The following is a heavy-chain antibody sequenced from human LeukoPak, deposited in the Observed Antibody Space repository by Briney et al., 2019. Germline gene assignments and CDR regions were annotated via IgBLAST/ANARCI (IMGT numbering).Heavy chain of an antibody. CDR3: GRALGSPLDY. CDR1: GFAFSSYG. CDR2: ISGSGGRM. V-gene: IGHV3-23*01. J-gene: IGHJ4*02. D-gene: IGHD1-26*01. Sequence: EGSLRLSCAASGFAFSSYGMSWVRQAPGKGLEWVSSISGSGGRMYYADSVKGRFTISRDNSKNTVYLQMNSLRGEDTAVYYCGRALGSPLDYWGQGTLVTVSS.